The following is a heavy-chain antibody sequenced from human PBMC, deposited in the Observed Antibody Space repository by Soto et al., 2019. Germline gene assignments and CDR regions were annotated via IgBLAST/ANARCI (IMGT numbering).Heavy chain of an antibody. CDR2: INHSGST. D-gene: IGHD5-18*01. CDR1: GGSFSGYY. CDR3: ARGLAHGYSYGYIKDY. V-gene: IGHV4-34*01. J-gene: IGHJ4*02. Sequence: QVQLQQWGAGLLKPSETLSLTCAVYGGSFSGYYWSWIRQPPGKGLEWIGEINHSGSTNYNPSLKSRVTISVDTSKNQFSLKLSSVTAADTAVYYCARGLAHGYSYGYIKDYWGQGTLVTVSS.